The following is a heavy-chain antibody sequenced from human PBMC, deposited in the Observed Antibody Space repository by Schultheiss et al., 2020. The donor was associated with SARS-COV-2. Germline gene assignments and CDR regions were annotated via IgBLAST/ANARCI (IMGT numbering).Heavy chain of an antibody. D-gene: IGHD3-10*01. CDR1: GFSFATYW. CDR3: ARLRFGEGQAYFDY. Sequence: GESLKISCKGSGFSFATYWIGWVRQMPGKGLEWMGIIYPGDSDTRYSPSFQGQVTISAGKSINTAFLQWSSLKASDTAMYYCARLRFGEGQAYFDYWGQGTLVTVSS. CDR2: IYPGDSDT. V-gene: IGHV5-51*01. J-gene: IGHJ4*02.